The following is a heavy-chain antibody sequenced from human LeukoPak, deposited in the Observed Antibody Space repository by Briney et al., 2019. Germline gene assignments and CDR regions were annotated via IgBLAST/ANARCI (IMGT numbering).Heavy chain of an antibody. J-gene: IGHJ5*02. CDR3: ASMLVGATTA. D-gene: IGHD1-26*01. CDR2: ISSSSSYI. Sequence: GGSLRLSCAASGFTFSSYSMSWVRQAPGKGLEWVSSISSSSSYIYYADSVKGRFTISRDNAKNSLYLQMNSLRAEDTAVYYCASMLVGATTAWGQGTLVTVSS. CDR1: GFTFSSYS. V-gene: IGHV3-21*01.